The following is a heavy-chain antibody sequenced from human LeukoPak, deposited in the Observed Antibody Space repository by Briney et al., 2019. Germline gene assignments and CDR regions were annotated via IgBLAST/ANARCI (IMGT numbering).Heavy chain of an antibody. CDR1: GFTFSSFA. CDR3: AKAVSGDWYFDL. Sequence: PGGSLRLSCAASGFTFSSFAVSWVRQAPGKGLEWVSAITGSGGSTDYADSVKGRFTISRDNSKNTLYLQMNSLRAEDTAVYYCAKAVSGDWYFDLWGRGTLVTVSS. V-gene: IGHV3-23*01. D-gene: IGHD2-15*01. J-gene: IGHJ2*01. CDR2: ITGSGGST.